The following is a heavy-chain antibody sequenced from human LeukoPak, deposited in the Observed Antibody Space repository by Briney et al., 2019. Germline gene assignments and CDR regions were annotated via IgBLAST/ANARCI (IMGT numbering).Heavy chain of an antibody. D-gene: IGHD3-10*01. V-gene: IGHV3-73*01. CDR1: GFTFSGPA. Sequence: GGSLRLSCAASGFTFSGPAMHWVRQASGKGLEWVGRITSKANSYATAYAASVKGRFTISRDDSKNTAYLQMNSLKTEDTAVYYCTTNYGSGSYNYWGQGTLVTVSS. CDR2: ITSKANSYAT. CDR3: TTNYGSGSYNY. J-gene: IGHJ4*02.